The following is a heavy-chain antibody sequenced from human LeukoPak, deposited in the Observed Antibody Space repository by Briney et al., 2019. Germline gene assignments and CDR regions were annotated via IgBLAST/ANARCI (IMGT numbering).Heavy chain of an antibody. Sequence: GGSVTVSCKASGYTFTSYAMHGVRQAPGQRVEWMGWINAGNGNTKYSQKFQGRVTITRDTSASTAYMELSSLRSEDTAVYYCAREGRILWFGELTLRYWGQGTLVTVSS. CDR2: INAGNGNT. CDR1: GYTFTSYA. J-gene: IGHJ4*02. CDR3: AREGRILWFGELTLRY. D-gene: IGHD3-10*01. V-gene: IGHV1-3*01.